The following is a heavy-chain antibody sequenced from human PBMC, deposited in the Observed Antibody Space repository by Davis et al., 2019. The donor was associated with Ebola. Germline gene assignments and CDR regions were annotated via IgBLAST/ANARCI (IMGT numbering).Heavy chain of an antibody. CDR1: GYSFTSYW. D-gene: IGHD2-15*01. CDR2: IYPGDSDT. J-gene: IGHJ6*03. CDR3: ARGGCSGGSCYLGPNYYYYYMDV. V-gene: IGHV5-51*01. Sequence: KVSCKGSGYSFTSYWIGWVRQMPGKGLAWMGIIYPGDSDTRYSPSFQGQVTISADKSISTAYLQWSSLKASDTAMYYCARGGCSGGSCYLGPNYYYYYMDVWGKGTTVTVSS.